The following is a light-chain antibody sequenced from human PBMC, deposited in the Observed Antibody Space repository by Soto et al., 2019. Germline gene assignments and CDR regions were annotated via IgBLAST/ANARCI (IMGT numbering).Light chain of an antibody. J-gene: IGLJ1*01. CDR3: SSFTSSITYV. Sequence: QSAPTQPASVSGSPGQSITISCTGTSSDVGGYNSVSWYQQHPGKAPKLMLYDVTSRPSGVSSRFSGSKSGNTASLTISGLQPEDEADYYCSSFTSSITYVFGTGTKLTVL. CDR2: DVT. CDR1: SSDVGGYNS. V-gene: IGLV2-14*03.